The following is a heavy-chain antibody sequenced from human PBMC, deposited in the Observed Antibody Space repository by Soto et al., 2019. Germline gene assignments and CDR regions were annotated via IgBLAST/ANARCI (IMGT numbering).Heavy chain of an antibody. J-gene: IGHJ3*02. D-gene: IGHD2-15*01. CDR2: IWYDGSNE. CDR1: GFTFSSYG. CDR3: ARDRGGAFDI. V-gene: IGHV3-33*01. Sequence: QVQLVESGGGVVQPGRSLRLSCAASGFTFSSYGMHWVRQAPGKGLEWVAVIWYDGSNEYYADSVKGRFTISRDNSKNTLYLQMNSLRAEDTAVYYCARDRGGAFDIWGQGTMVTVSS.